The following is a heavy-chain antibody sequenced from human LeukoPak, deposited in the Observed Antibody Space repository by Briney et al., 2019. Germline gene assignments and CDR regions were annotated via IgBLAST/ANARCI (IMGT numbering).Heavy chain of an antibody. CDR2: IIPILGIA. Sequence: SVKVSCMASGGTFSSYAISWVRQAPGQGLEWMGRIIPILGIANYAQKFQGRVTITADKSTSTAYMELSSLRSEDTAVYYCARPVAAATNYYGMDVWGQGTTVTVSS. D-gene: IGHD6-13*01. V-gene: IGHV1-69*04. CDR1: GGTFSSYA. J-gene: IGHJ6*02. CDR3: ARPVAAATNYYGMDV.